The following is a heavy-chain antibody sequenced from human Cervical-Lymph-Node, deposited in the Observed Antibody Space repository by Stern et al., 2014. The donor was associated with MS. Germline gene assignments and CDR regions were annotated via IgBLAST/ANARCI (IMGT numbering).Heavy chain of an antibody. CDR2: ISASGSTI. Sequence: QVQLLESGGGLVRPGGSLRLSCAASGFTFTDYYINWIRQAPGKGLEWVSYISASGSTIYVADSVKGRFTISRDNAKESVYLQMNSLRVEDTAMYYCARERDGADYWGQGTLVTVS. CDR1: GFTFTDYY. J-gene: IGHJ4*02. V-gene: IGHV3-11*01. D-gene: IGHD5-24*01. CDR3: ARERDGADY.